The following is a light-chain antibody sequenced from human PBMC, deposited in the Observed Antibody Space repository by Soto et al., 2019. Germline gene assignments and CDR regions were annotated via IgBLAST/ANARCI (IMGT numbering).Light chain of an antibody. V-gene: IGKV3-20*01. Sequence: EIVLTQSPGTLSLSPGQRATLSCRASQSVSSSYLAWYQQKPGQAPRLVIYGVSSRATGIPDRFSGSGSGTDFTLTISRLEPEDFAVYYCQQYGSSPVTFGPGTTVDIK. CDR2: GVS. CDR3: QQYGSSPVT. CDR1: QSVSSSY. J-gene: IGKJ3*01.